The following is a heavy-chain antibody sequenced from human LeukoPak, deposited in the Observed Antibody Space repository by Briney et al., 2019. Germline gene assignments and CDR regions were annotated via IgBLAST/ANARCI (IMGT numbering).Heavy chain of an antibody. CDR2: IYYSGST. J-gene: IGHJ5*02. Sequence: SQTLSLTCTVSGGSISSGGYYWSWIRQHPGKGLEWIGYIYYSGSTYYNPSLKSRVTISVDTSKNQFSLKLSSVTAADTAVYYCARVNSYWYRSSWGGPNWFDPWGQETLVTVSS. CDR3: ARVNSYWYRSSWGGPNWFDP. D-gene: IGHD6-13*01. CDR1: GGSISSGGYY. V-gene: IGHV4-31*03.